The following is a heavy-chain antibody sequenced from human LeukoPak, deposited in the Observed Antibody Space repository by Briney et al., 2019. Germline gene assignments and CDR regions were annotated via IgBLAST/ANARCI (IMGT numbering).Heavy chain of an antibody. J-gene: IGHJ4*02. D-gene: IGHD5-18*01. V-gene: IGHV4-59*08. Sequence: SETLSLTCTVSGGSISSYYWSWIRQPPGEGLEWIGYIYYSGSTNYNPSLKSRVTISVDTSKNQFSLKLSSVTAADTAVYYCARQRRPGYSYGPFDYWGQGTLVTVSS. CDR2: IYYSGST. CDR3: ARQRRPGYSYGPFDY. CDR1: GGSISSYY.